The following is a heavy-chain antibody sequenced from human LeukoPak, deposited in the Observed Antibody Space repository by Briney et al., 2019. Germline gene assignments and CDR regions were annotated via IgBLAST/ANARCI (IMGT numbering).Heavy chain of an antibody. D-gene: IGHD3-10*01. Sequence: SETLSLTCTVSGDSVTNDFFWGWVRQPPGKELEWIGSFCLGRDTYYRPSLKSRVTISVDTSKNQFSLELTSVTAADTAMYFCARGGARVRGSFHYWGQGALVSVSS. J-gene: IGHJ4*02. CDR1: GDSVTNDFF. V-gene: IGHV4-38-2*02. CDR2: FCLGRDT. CDR3: ARGGARVRGSFHY.